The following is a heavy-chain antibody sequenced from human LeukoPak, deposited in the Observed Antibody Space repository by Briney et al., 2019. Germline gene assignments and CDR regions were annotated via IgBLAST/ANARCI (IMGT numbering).Heavy chain of an antibody. CDR3: ARTGERGYSYGNDY. J-gene: IGHJ4*02. CDR2: IIPIFGTA. CDR1: GGTFSSYA. V-gene: IGHV1-69*13. D-gene: IGHD5-18*01. Sequence: ASVKVSCKASGGTFSSYAISWVRQAPGQGLERMGGIIPIFGTANYAQKFQGRVTITADESTSTAYMELSSLRSEDTAVYYCARTGERGYSYGNDYWGQGTLVTVSS.